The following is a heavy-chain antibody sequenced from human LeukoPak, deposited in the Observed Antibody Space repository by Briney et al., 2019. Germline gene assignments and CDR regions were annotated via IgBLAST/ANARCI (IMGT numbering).Heavy chain of an antibody. CDR1: GFTFSSYG. CDR3: AKEYCSSTSCYAYYFDY. CDR2: IRYDGSNK. Sequence: GGSLRLSCAASGFTFSSYGMHWVRQAPGKGLEWVAFIRYDGSNKYYADSVKGRFTISRDNSKNTLYPQMNSLRAEDTAVYYCAKEYCSSTSCYAYYFDYWGQGTLVTVSS. D-gene: IGHD2-2*01. J-gene: IGHJ4*02. V-gene: IGHV3-30*02.